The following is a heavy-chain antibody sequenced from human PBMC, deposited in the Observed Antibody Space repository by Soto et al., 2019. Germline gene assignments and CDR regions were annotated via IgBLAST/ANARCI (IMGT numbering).Heavy chain of an antibody. CDR1: GYTFTSYG. Sequence: GASLKVSCKASGYTFTSYGISWVRQAPGQGLECMGWISAYNGNTNYAQKLQGRVTMTTDPSTSTAYMELRSRRTDDTAVYYCARLQDSSGNNWFDPWGQGTRVTVSS. J-gene: IGHJ5*02. V-gene: IGHV1-18*04. CDR3: ARLQDSSGNNWFDP. D-gene: IGHD3-22*01. CDR2: ISAYNGNT.